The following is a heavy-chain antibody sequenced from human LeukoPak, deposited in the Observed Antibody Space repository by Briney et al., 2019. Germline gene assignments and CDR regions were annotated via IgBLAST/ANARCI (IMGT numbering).Heavy chain of an antibody. Sequence: GASVKVSCKASGYTFTSYDINWVRQATGQGLEWMGWMNPNSGNTGYAQKFQGRVSMTRNTSISTAYMELSGLRSEDTAVYYCARQRHCSSTSCYGGFDPWGQGTLVTVSS. CDR1: GYTFTSYD. CDR2: MNPNSGNT. J-gene: IGHJ5*02. CDR3: ARQRHCSSTSCYGGFDP. V-gene: IGHV1-8*01. D-gene: IGHD2-2*01.